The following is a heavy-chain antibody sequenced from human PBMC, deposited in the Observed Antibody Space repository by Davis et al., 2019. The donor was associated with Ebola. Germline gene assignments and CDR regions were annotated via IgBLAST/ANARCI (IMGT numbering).Heavy chain of an antibody. Sequence: PSETLSLTCTVSGGSVSSYYWSWIRQPPGKGLEWIAYMYYSGSTNYNPSLKSRVTISVDTSKNHFSLKLSSVTAADTAVYYCARGARSGWYYFDYWGQGARVTVST. D-gene: IGHD6-19*01. CDR3: ARGARSGWYYFDY. CDR1: GGSVSSYY. J-gene: IGHJ4*02. CDR2: MYYSGST. V-gene: IGHV4-59*02.